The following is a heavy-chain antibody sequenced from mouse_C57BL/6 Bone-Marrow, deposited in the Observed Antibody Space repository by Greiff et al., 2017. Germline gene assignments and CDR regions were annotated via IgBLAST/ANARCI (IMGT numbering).Heavy chain of an antibody. J-gene: IGHJ4*01. Sequence: VQLKQSGAELVRPGASVKLSCTASGFNIKDDYMHWVKQRPEQGLEWIGWIDPENGDPAYASMFQGKATITADTSSNTAYMQLSSLTSEDTAVYYCTTSVVATDYAMYYWGQGTSVSISS. D-gene: IGHD1-1*01. CDR2: IDPENGDP. CDR3: TTSVVATDYAMYY. CDR1: GFNIKDDY. V-gene: IGHV14-4*01.